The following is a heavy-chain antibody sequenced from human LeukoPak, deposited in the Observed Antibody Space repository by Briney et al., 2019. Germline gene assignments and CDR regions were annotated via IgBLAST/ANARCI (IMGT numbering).Heavy chain of an antibody. J-gene: IGHJ4*02. CDR1: VLTFSSLA. CDR2: ISGSGGGT. D-gene: IGHD2-21*01. V-gene: IGHV3-23*01. CDR3: AKRLAHTAFDY. Sequence: GGCLRLSCAASVLTFSSLAMSWVRQAPGKGWEGGSTISGSGGGTYYADSVKGRFTISRDNSRNTLSLQMNSLRAEDTAVYYCAKRLAHTAFDYWGQGTLVTVAS.